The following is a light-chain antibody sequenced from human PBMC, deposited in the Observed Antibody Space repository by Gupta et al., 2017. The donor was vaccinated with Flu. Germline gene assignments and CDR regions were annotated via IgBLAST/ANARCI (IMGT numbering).Light chain of an antibody. CDR3: QQSHRWPET. CDR2: GAS. Sequence: PGTVSVSSGNRVTLCCRASESVNNNLVWYQRRPGLAPRLLIYGASRRGTGVPDRFSGSGSGTEFTLTVSSLQSDDFGIYYCQQSHRWPETFGQGTKVQI. CDR1: ESVNNN. V-gene: IGKV3-15*01. J-gene: IGKJ1*01.